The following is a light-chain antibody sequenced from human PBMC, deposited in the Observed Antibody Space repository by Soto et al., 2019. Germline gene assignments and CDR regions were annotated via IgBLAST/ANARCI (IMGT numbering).Light chain of an antibody. CDR3: RQFGSSPLT. J-gene: IGKJ4*01. CDR1: QTGSSNY. CDR2: GAS. Sequence: EMVLTQSPGTLSLSPGERATLYCRASQTGSSNYLNWYQQKPGQAPRLHIYGASSRATFIPDRFSGSGSGTDLTDFTLTISRLEPEDFAVYYCRQFGSSPLTFGGGTKVEIK. V-gene: IGKV3-20*01.